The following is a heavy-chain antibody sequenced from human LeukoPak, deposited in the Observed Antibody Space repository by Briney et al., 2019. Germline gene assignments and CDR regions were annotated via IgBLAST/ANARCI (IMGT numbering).Heavy chain of an antibody. CDR3: ARGPYSSGWYYFDY. J-gene: IGHJ4*02. D-gene: IGHD6-19*01. Sequence: SETLSLTCTVSGGSLSSYYWSWIRQPPGKGLEWIGYIYYSGSTNYNPSLKSRVTISVDTSKNQFSLKLSSVTAADTAVYYCARGPYSSGWYYFDYWGQGTLVTVSS. CDR2: IYYSGST. CDR1: GGSLSSYY. V-gene: IGHV4-59*01.